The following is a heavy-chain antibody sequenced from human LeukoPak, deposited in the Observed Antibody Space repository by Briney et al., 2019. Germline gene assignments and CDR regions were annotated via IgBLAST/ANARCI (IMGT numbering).Heavy chain of an antibody. Sequence: SETLSLTCSVSGGSIRSTTYYWGWIRQPPGKGLEWIGSIYYSGNTYYSPSLMSRVTISVDTSKNQFSLRLNSVTAADTAVYYCARLGYGGYGVLDYWGQGTLVTISS. D-gene: IGHD5-12*01. CDR2: IYYSGNT. J-gene: IGHJ4*02. V-gene: IGHV4-39*07. CDR3: ARLGYGGYGVLDY. CDR1: GGSIRSTTYY.